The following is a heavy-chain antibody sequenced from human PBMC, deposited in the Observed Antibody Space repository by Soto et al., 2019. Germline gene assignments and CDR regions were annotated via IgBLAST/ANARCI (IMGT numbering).Heavy chain of an antibody. V-gene: IGHV4-4*07. CDR1: GGSLSYYY. J-gene: IGHJ4*02. CDR2: IFDSGIT. CDR3: ARGSLKFDF. Sequence: PSETLSLTCSVSGGSLSYYYWSWIRQPAGGGLEWIGRIFDSGITNYSPSLRSRITMSVDTSKNQFSLKLSSVTAADTAVYYCARGSLKFDFWGLGTLVTVSS. D-gene: IGHD3-10*01.